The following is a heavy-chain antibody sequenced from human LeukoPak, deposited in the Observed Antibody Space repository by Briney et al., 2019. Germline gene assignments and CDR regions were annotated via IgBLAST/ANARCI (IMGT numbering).Heavy chain of an antibody. J-gene: IGHJ3*02. CDR1: GFTFDDYA. CDR2: ISWNSGSI. V-gene: IGHV3-9*03. Sequence: PGGSLRLSCAASGFTFDDYAMLWVRRAPAKGLVWGLGISWNSGSIGYADSVKGRFTISRDNAKNPLYLQMNSLRAEDMALYYCAKDYSGSVDAFDIWGQGTMVTVSS. D-gene: IGHD1-26*01. CDR3: AKDYSGSVDAFDI.